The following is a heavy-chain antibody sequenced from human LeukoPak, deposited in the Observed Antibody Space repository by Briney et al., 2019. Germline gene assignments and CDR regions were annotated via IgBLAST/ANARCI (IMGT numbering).Heavy chain of an antibody. J-gene: IGHJ4*02. CDR1: GFTFSSYA. D-gene: IGHD3-9*01. Sequence: GGSLRLSCAASGFTFSSYAMSWVRQAPGKGLEWVSAISGSGGSTYYADSVKGRFTISRDNSKNTLYLQMNSLRAEDTAVYYCAKDGDYDILTGYTFDYWGQGTLVTVSS. CDR3: AKDGDYDILTGYTFDY. CDR2: ISGSGGST. V-gene: IGHV3-23*01.